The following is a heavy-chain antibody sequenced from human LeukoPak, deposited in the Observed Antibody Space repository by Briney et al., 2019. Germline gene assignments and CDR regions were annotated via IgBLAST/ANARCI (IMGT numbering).Heavy chain of an antibody. V-gene: IGHV3-21*01. D-gene: IGHD1-26*01. Sequence: GGSLRLSCAASGFTFSSYSMNWVRQAPGKGLEWVSSISSSSRYIYYADSVKGRFTISRDNAKNSLYLQMNSLRAEDTAVYYCARDGSGSYWTDYWGQGTLVTVSS. CDR3: ARDGSGSYWTDY. CDR2: ISSSSRYI. CDR1: GFTFSSYS. J-gene: IGHJ4*02.